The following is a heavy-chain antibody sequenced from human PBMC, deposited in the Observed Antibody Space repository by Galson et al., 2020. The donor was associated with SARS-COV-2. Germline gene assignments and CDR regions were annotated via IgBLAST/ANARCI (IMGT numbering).Heavy chain of an antibody. J-gene: IGHJ3*02. D-gene: IGHD2-15*01. CDR2: FYYSGST. CDR1: GGSISSGNYY. Sequence: SETLSLTCTVSGGSISSGNYYWGWIRQPPGKGLEWIGSFYYSGSTYYNPSLKSRVTISVDTSKNQFSLNLSSVTAADTAVYYCARHSRGGNLNDGVDRWGQGTMVTVSS. CDR3: ARHSRGGNLNDGVDR. V-gene: IGHV4-39*01.